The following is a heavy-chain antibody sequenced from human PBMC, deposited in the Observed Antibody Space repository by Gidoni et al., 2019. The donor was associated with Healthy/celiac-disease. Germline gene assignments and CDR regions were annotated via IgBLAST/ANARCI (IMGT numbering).Heavy chain of an antibody. Sequence: QVQLVESGGGLVKPGGSLRLSCAASGFNFRYYYMSWIRQAPGKGLEWVSYISSSGSTIYYDDSVKGRFTISRDNAKNSLYLQMNSLRAEDTAVYYCARDQSGTYYDILTGYLWGQGTLVTVSS. CDR1: GFNFRYYY. V-gene: IGHV3-11*01. CDR3: ARDQSGTYYDILTGYL. J-gene: IGHJ4*02. D-gene: IGHD3-9*01. CDR2: ISSSGSTI.